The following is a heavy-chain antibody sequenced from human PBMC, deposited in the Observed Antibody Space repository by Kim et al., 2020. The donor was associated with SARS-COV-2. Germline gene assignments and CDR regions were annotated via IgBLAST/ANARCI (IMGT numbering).Heavy chain of an antibody. Sequence: SVKGRFTISRDNSKNTLYLQMNSLRAEDTAVYYCARDLGSRKEIPYGMDVWGQGTTVTVSS. CDR3: ARDLGSRKEIPYGMDV. J-gene: IGHJ6*02. D-gene: IGHD3-10*01. V-gene: IGHV3-66*01.